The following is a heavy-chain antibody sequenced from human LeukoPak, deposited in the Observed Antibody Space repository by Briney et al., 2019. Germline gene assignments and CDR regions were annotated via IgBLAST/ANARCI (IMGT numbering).Heavy chain of an antibody. V-gene: IGHV4-30-2*01. Sequence: SETLSLTCAVSGGSISSGGYSWSWIRQPPGKGLEWIGYIYHSGSTYYNPSLKSRVTISVDGSKNQFFLKLSSVTAADTAVYYCARPYYYGSGSYAFDIWGHGTMVTVSS. CDR2: IYHSGST. J-gene: IGHJ3*02. CDR1: GGSISSGGYS. CDR3: ARPYYYGSGSYAFDI. D-gene: IGHD3-10*01.